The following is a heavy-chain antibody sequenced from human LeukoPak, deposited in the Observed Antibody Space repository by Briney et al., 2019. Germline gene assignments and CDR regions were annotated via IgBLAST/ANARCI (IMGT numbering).Heavy chain of an antibody. CDR1: GLTFSGYS. CDR3: ARVVDAFDI. V-gene: IGHV4-39*07. J-gene: IGHJ3*02. Sequence: GSLRLSCAASGLTFSGYSMNWVRQAPGKGLEWIGSIYYSGSTYYNPSLKSRVTISVDTSKNQFSLKLSSVTAADTAVYYCARVVDAFDIWGQGTMVTVSS. CDR2: IYYSGST.